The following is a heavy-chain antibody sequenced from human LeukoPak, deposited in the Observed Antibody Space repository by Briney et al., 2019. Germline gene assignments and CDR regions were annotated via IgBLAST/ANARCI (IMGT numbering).Heavy chain of an antibody. Sequence: GGSLRLSCAASGFTFSTYSMNWVRQAPGKGLEWVSSISSSSTYIYYADSLRGRFTISRDNAKNSLYLQMSGLRAEDTAVYYCAGDLTLKNYWGQGTLVTVSS. CDR1: GFTFSTYS. CDR2: ISSSSTYI. CDR3: AGDLTLKNY. D-gene: IGHD2-21*02. V-gene: IGHV3-21*01. J-gene: IGHJ4*02.